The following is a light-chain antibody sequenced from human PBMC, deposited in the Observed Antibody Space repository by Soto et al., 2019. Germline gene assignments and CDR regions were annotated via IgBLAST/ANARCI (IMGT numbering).Light chain of an antibody. J-gene: IGLJ2*01. Sequence: QAVVTQSSSASASLGSSVTLTCTLSSGHSSYIIAWHQQQPGKAPRYLMKLEGSGNYNKGSGVPDRFSGSSSGADRYLTISNLQSEDEADYYCDTWDSNTQVFGGGTKLTVL. CDR2: LEGSGNY. CDR1: SGHSSYI. V-gene: IGLV4-60*03. CDR3: DTWDSNTQV.